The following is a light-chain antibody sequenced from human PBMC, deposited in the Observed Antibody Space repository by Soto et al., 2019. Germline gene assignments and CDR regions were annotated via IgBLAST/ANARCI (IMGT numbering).Light chain of an antibody. CDR1: SSDVGDYKY. V-gene: IGLV2-14*01. CDR2: EVS. J-gene: IGLJ2*01. Sequence: QSVLTQPASVSGSPGQSITISCTGTSSDVGDYKYVSWYQQHPVKAPKLMIYEVSNRPSGVSNRFSGSKSGNTASLTISGLQAEDEADYYCSSYTSSNTLFGGGTKLTVL. CDR3: SSYTSSNTL.